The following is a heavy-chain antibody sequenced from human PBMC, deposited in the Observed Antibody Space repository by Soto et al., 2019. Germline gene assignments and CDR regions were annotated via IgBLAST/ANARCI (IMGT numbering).Heavy chain of an antibody. J-gene: IGHJ4*02. V-gene: IGHV3-7*01. CDR1: GFTFSSYW. Sequence: EVQLVESGGGLVQPGGSLRLSCAASGFTFSSYWMSWVRQAPGKGLEWVANIKQDGSEKYYVDSVKGRFTISRDNAKNSLYRQMNSLRAEDTAVYYCARGGGDYGDYGVYFGYWGQGTLVTVSS. D-gene: IGHD4-17*01. CDR3: ARGGGDYGDYGVYFGY. CDR2: IKQDGSEK.